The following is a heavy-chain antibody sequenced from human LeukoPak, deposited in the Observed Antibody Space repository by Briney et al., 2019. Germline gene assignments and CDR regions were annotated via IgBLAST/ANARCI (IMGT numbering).Heavy chain of an antibody. V-gene: IGHV4-39*07. D-gene: IGHD3-10*01. CDR2: IYYSGST. CDR1: GGSISSSSYY. CDR3: AREGDYYGSGTKGVRFDY. J-gene: IGHJ4*02. Sequence: SETLSLTCTVSGGSISSSSYYWGWIRQPPGKGLEWIGSIYYSGSTYYNPSLKSRVTISVDTSKNQFSLKLSSVTAADTAVYYCAREGDYYGSGTKGVRFDYWGQGTLVTVSS.